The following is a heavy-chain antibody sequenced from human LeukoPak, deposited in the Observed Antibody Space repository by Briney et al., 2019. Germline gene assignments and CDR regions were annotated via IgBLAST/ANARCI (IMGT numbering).Heavy chain of an antibody. D-gene: IGHD5-18*01. V-gene: IGHV3-30*18. CDR2: ISYDGSNK. J-gene: IGHJ6*02. Sequence: PWGTLRLSCAASGFTFSSYGLHWVRQAPGKGLEWVAVISYDGSNKYYADSVKGRFTISRDNYKNTLYLQMNSLRAEDTAVYYCAKMDIAMVKWAYYYYGMDVWGQGTTVTVSS. CDR3: AKMDIAMVKWAYYYYGMDV. CDR1: GFTFSSYG.